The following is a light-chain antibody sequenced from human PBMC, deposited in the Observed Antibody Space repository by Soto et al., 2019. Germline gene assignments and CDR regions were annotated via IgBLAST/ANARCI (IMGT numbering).Light chain of an antibody. CDR1: QTVSSNY. CDR3: QQYTGPPTT. Sequence: EIILTQSPDTLSLSPGERATLSCRASQTVSSNYLAWCQQRPGQAPRLLIYGASTRAAGIPDRFSGSGSGTDFTLTITRLEPEDSAVYFCQQYTGPPTTFGQGTLLENK. CDR2: GAS. V-gene: IGKV3-20*01. J-gene: IGKJ5*01.